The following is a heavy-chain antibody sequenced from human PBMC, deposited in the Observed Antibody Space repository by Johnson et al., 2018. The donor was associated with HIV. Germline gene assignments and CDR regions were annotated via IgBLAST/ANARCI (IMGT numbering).Heavy chain of an antibody. J-gene: IGHJ3*02. Sequence: EQLVESGGGVVQPGRSLRLSCAASRFTFSSYAMHWVRQAPGKGLEWVSYISSSGSTVYYADSVKGRFTISRDNAKNSLYLQMNSLRAEDTAVYYCATRDPTHRPGVFDIWGQGTMVTVSS. CDR2: ISSSGSTV. V-gene: IGHV3-48*04. CDR3: ATRDPTHRPGVFDI. D-gene: IGHD1-14*01. CDR1: RFTFSSYA.